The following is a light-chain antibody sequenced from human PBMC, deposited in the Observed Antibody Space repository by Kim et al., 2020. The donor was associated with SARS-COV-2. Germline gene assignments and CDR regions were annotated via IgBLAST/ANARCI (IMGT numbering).Light chain of an antibody. V-gene: IGLV3-21*04. CDR1: SIGSKS. CDR3: QGGDWVSSQYV. J-gene: IGLJ6*01. Sequence: SYELTQPPSVSVAPGETVRISCSGNSIGSKSVHWYQQRPGQAPVVIIYFDSVRPSGIPERFSCFNYRFMATLSISRGEAGDEADYYYQGGDWVSSQYVFG. CDR2: FDS.